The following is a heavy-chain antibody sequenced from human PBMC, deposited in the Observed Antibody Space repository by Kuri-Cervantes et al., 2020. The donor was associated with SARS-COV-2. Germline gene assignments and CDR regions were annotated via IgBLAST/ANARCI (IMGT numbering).Heavy chain of an antibody. CDR1: GFTFSDYY. J-gene: IGHJ4*02. D-gene: IGHD6-13*01. V-gene: IGHV3-11*06. Sequence: GESLKISCAASGFTFSDYYMTWIRQAPGKGLEWVSYICNSGSYTNYADSVKGRFTISRDNAKNSLYLQMSSLRGDDTAVYYCARGRQQLPWNFDYWGQGILVTVSS. CDR3: ARGRQQLPWNFDY. CDR2: ICNSGSYT.